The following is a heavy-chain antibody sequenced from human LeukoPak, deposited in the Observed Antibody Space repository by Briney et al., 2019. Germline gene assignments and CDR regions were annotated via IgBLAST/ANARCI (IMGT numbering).Heavy chain of an antibody. V-gene: IGHV4-4*07. CDR1: GGSISSYY. CDR2: IYTSGST. J-gene: IGHJ5*02. CDR3: ARGRLGSGWDWFDP. D-gene: IGHD6-19*01. Sequence: SETLSLTCTVSGGSISSYYWSWIRQPAGKGLEWIGRIYTSGSTNYNPSLKSRVTMSVDTSKNQFSLKLSSVTAADTAVYYCARGRLGSGWDWFDPRGQGTLVTVSS.